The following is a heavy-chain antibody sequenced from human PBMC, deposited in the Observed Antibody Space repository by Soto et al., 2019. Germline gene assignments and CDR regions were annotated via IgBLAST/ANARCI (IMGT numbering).Heavy chain of an antibody. CDR3: ARDYGDYAYFDY. V-gene: IGHV1-69*13. J-gene: IGHJ4*02. CDR2: IIPIFGTA. CDR1: GGTFSSYA. D-gene: IGHD4-17*01. Sequence: SVKVSCKASGGTFSSYAISWVRQAPGQGLEWMGGIIPIFGTANYAQKFQGRVTITADESTSTAYMELSSLRSEDTAVYYCARDYGDYAYFDYWGQGTLVTVSS.